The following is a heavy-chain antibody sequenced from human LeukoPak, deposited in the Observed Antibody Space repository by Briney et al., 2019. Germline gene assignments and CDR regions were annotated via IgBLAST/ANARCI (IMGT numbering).Heavy chain of an antibody. CDR2: IRYDGSNK. CDR3: AKDERMATSPDY. D-gene: IGHD5-24*01. V-gene: IGHV3-30*02. Sequence: PGGSLRLSCAASGFTFNNYGMHWVRQAPGKGLEWVAFIRYDGSNKYYADSVKGRFTISRDNSKNTLYLQMNSLRAEDTAVYYCAKDERMATSPDYWGQGTLVTVSS. CDR1: GFTFNNYG. J-gene: IGHJ4*02.